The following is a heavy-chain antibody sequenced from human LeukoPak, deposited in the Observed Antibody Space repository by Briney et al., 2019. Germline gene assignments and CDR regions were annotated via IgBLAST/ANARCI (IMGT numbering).Heavy chain of an antibody. V-gene: IGHV1-69*13. Sequence: ASVKVSCKASGGTFSSYAISWVRQAPGQGLEWMGGIIPIFGTANYAQKFQGRVTITADESTSTAYMELSSLRSEDTAVYYCAVLIQPPFYSSPHYYYGMDVWGQGTTVTVSS. D-gene: IGHD6-13*01. J-gene: IGHJ6*02. CDR3: AVLIQPPFYSSPHYYYGMDV. CDR1: GGTFSSYA. CDR2: IIPIFGTA.